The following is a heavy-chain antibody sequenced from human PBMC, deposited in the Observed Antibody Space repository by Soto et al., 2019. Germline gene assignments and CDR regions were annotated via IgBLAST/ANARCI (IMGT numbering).Heavy chain of an antibody. CDR1: GFTFSNAW. J-gene: IGHJ4*02. V-gene: IGHV3-15*01. Sequence: PGGSLRLSCVSSGFTFSNAWMHWVRLAPGKGLEWVGRIKSRTDGATTDYAAPVKGRFTISRDDSNSTLYLQMNSLKNEDTAVYYCTTADPDYDILTGRYYFHNWGRGTLVTVSS. D-gene: IGHD3-9*01. CDR3: TTADPDYDILTGRYYFHN. CDR2: IKSRTDGATT.